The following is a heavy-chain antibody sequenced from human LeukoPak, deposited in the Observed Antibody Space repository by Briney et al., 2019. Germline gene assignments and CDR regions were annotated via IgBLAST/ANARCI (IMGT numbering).Heavy chain of an antibody. J-gene: IGHJ5*02. CDR3: AKDEVVPAAPNWFDP. Sequence: GGSLRLSCAASGFTFSSYAMSWVRQAPGKGLEWVSAISGIGGSTYYADSVKGRFTITRDNSKNTLYLQMNSLRAEDTAVYYCAKDEVVPAAPNWFDPWGQGTLVTVSS. CDR1: GFTFSSYA. V-gene: IGHV3-23*01. CDR2: ISGIGGST. D-gene: IGHD2-2*01.